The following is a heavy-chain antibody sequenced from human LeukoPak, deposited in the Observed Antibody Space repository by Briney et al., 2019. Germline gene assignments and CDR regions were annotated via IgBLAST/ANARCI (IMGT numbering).Heavy chain of an antibody. V-gene: IGHV4-34*01. Sequence: ESSETLSLTCAVYGGSFSGYYWSWIRQPPGKGLEWIGEINHSGSTNYNPSLKSRVTISVDTSKNQFSLKLSSVTAADTAVYYCASQRGYSGYDVLVRYFDYWGQGTLVTVSS. CDR2: INHSGST. CDR1: GGSFSGYY. D-gene: IGHD5-12*01. J-gene: IGHJ4*02. CDR3: ASQRGYSGYDVLVRYFDY.